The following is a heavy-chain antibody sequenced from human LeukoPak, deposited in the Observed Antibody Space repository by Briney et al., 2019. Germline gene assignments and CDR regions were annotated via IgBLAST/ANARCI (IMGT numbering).Heavy chain of an antibody. V-gene: IGHV3-23*01. D-gene: IGHD3-3*01. CDR1: GFTFSSYA. J-gene: IGHJ4*02. CDR2: ISGSGGST. CDR3: AKGPDNYDFWSGYYGY. Sequence: GGSLRLSCAASGFTFSSYAMSWVRQAPGKGLEWVSAISGSGGSTYYADSVKGRFTISRDNSKNALYLQMNSLRAEDTAVYYCAKGPDNYDFWSGYYGYWGQGTLVTVSS.